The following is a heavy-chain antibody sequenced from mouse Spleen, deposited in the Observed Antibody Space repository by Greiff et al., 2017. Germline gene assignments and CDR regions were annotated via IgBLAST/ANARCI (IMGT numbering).Heavy chain of an antibody. Sequence: VQLQQSGTVLARPGASVKMSCKASGYTFTSYWMHWVKQRPGQGLEWIGAIYPGNSDTSYNQKFKGKAKLTAVTSTSTAYMELSSLTNEDSAVYYCTRTITPAWFAYWGQGTLVTVSA. CDR1: GYTFTSYW. CDR3: TRTITPAWFAY. D-gene: IGHD1-2*01. CDR2: IYPGNSDT. J-gene: IGHJ3*01. V-gene: IGHV1-5*01.